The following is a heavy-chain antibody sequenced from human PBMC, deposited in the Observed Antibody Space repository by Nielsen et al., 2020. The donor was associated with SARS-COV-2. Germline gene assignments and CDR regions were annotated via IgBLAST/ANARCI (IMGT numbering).Heavy chain of an antibody. CDR2: ISGSGDRT. V-gene: IGHV3-23*01. D-gene: IGHD2-2*03. Sequence: GESQKISCTASGFTFSNSAMSWVRQTSGKGLEWVSSISGSGDRTDYADSVKGRVIISRDNSKNTLHLQMNSLRAEDTALYFCAKDFHGSVADFFGNWGQGTLVTVSS. J-gene: IGHJ4*02. CDR1: GFTFSNSA. CDR3: AKDFHGSVADFFGN.